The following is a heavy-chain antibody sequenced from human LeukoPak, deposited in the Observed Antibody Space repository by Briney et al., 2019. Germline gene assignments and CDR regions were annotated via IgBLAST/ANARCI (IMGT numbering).Heavy chain of an antibody. CDR2: ISHTGST. CDR3: ARVSAVARDY. CDR1: GYSISSGYS. J-gene: IGHJ4*02. Sequence: SSETLSLTCTVSGYSISSGYSWGWIRQSPGEGLEWIGSISHTGSTHYNPSLQSRITISVDRSKNQFSLKLSSVTAADTAVYYCARVSAVARDYWGQGTLVTVSS. D-gene: IGHD6-19*01. V-gene: IGHV4-38-2*02.